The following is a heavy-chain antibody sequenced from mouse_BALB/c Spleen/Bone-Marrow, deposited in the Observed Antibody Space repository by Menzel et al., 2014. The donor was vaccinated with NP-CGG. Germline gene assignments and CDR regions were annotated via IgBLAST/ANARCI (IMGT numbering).Heavy chain of an antibody. CDR2: ISSGGGST. Sequence: EVKLMESGGGLVKPGGSLKLSCAASGFAFSSYDMSWVRQTPEKRLEWVAYISSGGGSTYYPDTVKGRFTISKDNAKNTLYLQMSSLKSEDTAMYYCASPVYYCGSSPFYAMDYWGQGTSVTVSS. V-gene: IGHV5-12-1*01. J-gene: IGHJ4*01. D-gene: IGHD1-1*01. CDR3: ASPVYYCGSSPFYAMDY. CDR1: GFAFSSYD.